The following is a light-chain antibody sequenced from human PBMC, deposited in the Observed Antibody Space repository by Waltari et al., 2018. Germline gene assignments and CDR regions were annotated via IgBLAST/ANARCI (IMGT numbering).Light chain of an antibody. J-gene: IGLJ1*01. CDR2: RNN. Sequence: QSVLTQPPSASETPGQRVIISCSGSSSNLGSNYLYWYQQLPGTAPKLLIHRNNQRPSGVPDRFSASKSGTSASLAISGLRSEDEAVYYCASWDDSHYVFGTGTQVTV. V-gene: IGLV1-47*01. CDR3: ASWDDSHYV. CDR1: SSNLGSNY.